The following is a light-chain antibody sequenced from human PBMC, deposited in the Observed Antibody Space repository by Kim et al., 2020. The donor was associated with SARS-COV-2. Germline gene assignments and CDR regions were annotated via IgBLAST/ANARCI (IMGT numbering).Light chain of an antibody. CDR2: QDS. CDR1: KLGDKY. J-gene: IGLJ2*01. Sequence: VSPGQPARITCAGDKLGDKYACWSQQRPGQSPVLVIYQDSKRPSGIPERFSGSNSGNTATLTISGTQAMDEADYYCQAWDSSTVVFGGGTQLTVL. V-gene: IGLV3-1*01. CDR3: QAWDSSTVV.